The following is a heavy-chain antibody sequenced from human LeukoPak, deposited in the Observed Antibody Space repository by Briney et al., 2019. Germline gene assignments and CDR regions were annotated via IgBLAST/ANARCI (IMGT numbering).Heavy chain of an antibody. J-gene: IGHJ4*02. CDR3: ARGLSHTYYDSSGPDY. CDR2: INPNSGGT. V-gene: IGHV1-2*02. D-gene: IGHD3-22*01. Sequence: VSVKVSCEASGYTFTGYYMHWVRQAPGQGLEWMGWINPNSGGTNYAQKFQGRVTMTRDTSISTAYMELSRLRSDDTAVYYCARGLSHTYYDSSGPDYWGQGTLVTVSS. CDR1: GYTFTGYY.